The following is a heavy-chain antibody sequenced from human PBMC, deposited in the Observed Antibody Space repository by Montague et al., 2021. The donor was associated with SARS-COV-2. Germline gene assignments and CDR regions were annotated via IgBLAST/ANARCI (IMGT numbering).Heavy chain of an antibody. D-gene: IGHD4-17*01. J-gene: IGHJ5*02. CDR3: ARHRNYGDHSLDNWFHP. Sequence: SETRSLTCTVSGDSTSCPNCYWGWIRQAPGKGLDWIGTIYNSGTTYYNPSLKSRLTMSIDTSKNQFSLKLTSVTAADTAVYYCARHRNYGDHSLDNWFHPWGQGTLVTVSS. CDR1: GDSTSCPNCY. CDR2: IYNSGTT. V-gene: IGHV4-39*01.